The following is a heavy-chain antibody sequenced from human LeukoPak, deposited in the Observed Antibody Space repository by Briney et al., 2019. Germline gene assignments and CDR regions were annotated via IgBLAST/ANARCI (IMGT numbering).Heavy chain of an antibody. Sequence: ASVKVSCKASGYTFTGYYMHWVRQAPGQGLEWMGWINPNSGGTNYAQKFQGRVTMTRDTSISTAYMELSRLRSDNTAVYYCARAPALGDYYYYMDVWGKGTTVTVSS. CDR2: INPNSGGT. CDR1: GYTFTGYY. CDR3: ARAPALGDYYYYMDV. D-gene: IGHD3-10*01. V-gene: IGHV1-2*02. J-gene: IGHJ6*03.